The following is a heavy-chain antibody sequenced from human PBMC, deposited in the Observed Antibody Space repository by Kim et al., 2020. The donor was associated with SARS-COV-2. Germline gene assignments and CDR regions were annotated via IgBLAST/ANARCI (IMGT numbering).Heavy chain of an antibody. V-gene: IGHV4-59*01. J-gene: IGHJ6*03. CDR3: ARAGGHNKCFNYLEV. CDR2: IYSVST. Sequence: SETLSLTCTVSGASMISDYWNWIRQPPGGGLEWIWSIYSVSTNYSPSLKSRITISLDTSKNKFSLKLKFVTAADAAVYYFARAGGHNKCFNYLEVWGKG. D-gene: IGHD3-16*01. CDR1: GASMISDY.